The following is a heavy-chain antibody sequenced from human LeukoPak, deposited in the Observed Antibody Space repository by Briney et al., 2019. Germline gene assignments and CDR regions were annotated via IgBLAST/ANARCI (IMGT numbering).Heavy chain of an antibody. CDR1: GFTFSSYG. J-gene: IGHJ4*02. V-gene: IGHV3-30*18. CDR3: AKDGSSSWYYFDY. Sequence: PGGSLRLSCAASGFTFSSYGMHWVRQAPGKGLEWVAVISYDGSNKYYADSVKGRFTISRDNSKNTLYLQMNSLRAEDTAVYYCAKDGSSSWYYFDYWGQRTLVTVSS. D-gene: IGHD6-13*01. CDR2: ISYDGSNK.